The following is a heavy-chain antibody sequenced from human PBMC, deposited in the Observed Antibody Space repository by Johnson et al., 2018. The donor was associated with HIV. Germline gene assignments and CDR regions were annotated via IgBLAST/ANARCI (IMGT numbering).Heavy chain of an antibody. Sequence: VLLVESGGGLVQPGGSLRLSCAASGFTFSSYDMHWVRQATGKGLEWVSAIGTAGDTYYPGSVKGRFTISRENAKNSLYLQMNSLRADDTALYYCAREGGIVAAQGDAFDIWGQGTMVTVSS. V-gene: IGHV3-13*01. CDR3: AREGGIVAAQGDAFDI. CDR2: IGTAGDT. CDR1: GFTFSSYD. J-gene: IGHJ3*02. D-gene: IGHD1-26*01.